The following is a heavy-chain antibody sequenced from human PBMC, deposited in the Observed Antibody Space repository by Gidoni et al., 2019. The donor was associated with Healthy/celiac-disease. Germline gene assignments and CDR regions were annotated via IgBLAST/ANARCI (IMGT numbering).Heavy chain of an antibody. V-gene: IGHV3-33*01. CDR2: IWYDGSNK. CDR3: AREFRFRIAAAGTDAFDI. CDR1: GFTFSSYG. D-gene: IGHD6-13*01. J-gene: IGHJ3*02. Sequence: QVQLVESGGGVVQPGRSLRLSCAASGFTFSSYGMHWVRQAPGKGLEWVAVIWYDGSNKYYADSVKGRFTISRDNSKNTLYLQMNSLRAEDTAVYYCAREFRFRIAAAGTDAFDIWGQGTMVTVSS.